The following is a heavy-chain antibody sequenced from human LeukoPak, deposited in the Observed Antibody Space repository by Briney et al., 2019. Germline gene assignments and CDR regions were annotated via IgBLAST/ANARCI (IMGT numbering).Heavy chain of an antibody. CDR1: GFIFSNYD. J-gene: IGHJ3*01. CDR3: AKRRLEDSGTYGGGFDF. D-gene: IGHD4-23*01. V-gene: IGHV3-30*18. CDR2: MSRDVNHK. Sequence: PGRSLRLSCAASGFIFSNYDMYWVRQAPGKGPEWVAVMSRDVNHKYYADFVKGRFTISRDNSKNTLHLQMSTLTTEDTAVYYCAKRRLEDSGTYGGGFDFWGQGTMVTVSS.